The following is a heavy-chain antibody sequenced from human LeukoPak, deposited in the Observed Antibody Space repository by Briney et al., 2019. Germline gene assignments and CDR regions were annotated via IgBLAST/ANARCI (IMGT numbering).Heavy chain of an antibody. D-gene: IGHD3-22*01. Sequence: GGSLRLSCAGSGFMFTTYGMSWVRQVPGKGLEWVSAISGRGDTTYYADSVRGRFTVSRDNSKNTLYLQMNSLRVEDTAVYYCARHTNYFENSGFCFGVWGQGTMVTVCS. V-gene: IGHV3-23*01. CDR2: ISGRGDTT. J-gene: IGHJ3*01. CDR3: ARHTNYFENSGFCFGV. CDR1: GFMFTTYG.